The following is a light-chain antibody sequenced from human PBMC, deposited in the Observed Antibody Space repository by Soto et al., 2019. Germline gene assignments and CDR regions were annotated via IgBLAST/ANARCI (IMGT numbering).Light chain of an antibody. J-gene: IGKJ4*01. CDR2: PAS. V-gene: IGKV3-11*01. CDR3: QQRSNWPPLT. CDR1: QSISNY. Sequence: EIELTQSPATLSLSPGERATLSCRASQSISNYLAWYQQKPGQAPRLLIYPASNRATGIPARFSGSGSGTDFTLTISSLEPEDFAVYYCQQRSNWPPLTFGGGTKVEIK.